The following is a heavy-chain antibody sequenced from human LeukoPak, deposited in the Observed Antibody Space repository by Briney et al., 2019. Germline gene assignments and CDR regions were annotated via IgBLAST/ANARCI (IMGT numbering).Heavy chain of an antibody. J-gene: IGHJ4*02. Sequence: ASVKVSCKASGYTFTGYYMHWVRQAPGQGLEWMGWINPNSGGTNYAQKFQGRVTMTRDTSISTAYMELSSLRSEDTAVYYCARGVTGYGNSDYWGQGTLVTVSS. CDR3: ARGVTGYGNSDY. CDR1: GYTFTGYY. CDR2: INPNSGGT. V-gene: IGHV1-2*02. D-gene: IGHD4-23*01.